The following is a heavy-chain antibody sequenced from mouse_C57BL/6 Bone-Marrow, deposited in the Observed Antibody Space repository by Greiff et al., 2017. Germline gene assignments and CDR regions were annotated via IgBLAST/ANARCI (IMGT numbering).Heavy chain of an antibody. CDR3: AKNCGYGSSYGYAMDY. J-gene: IGHJ4*01. Sequence: QVQLKESGPGLVQPSQSLSITCTVSGFSLTSYGVHWVRQSPGKGLEWLGVIWRGGSTDYNAAFMSSLSITKDNSESQVFFKMNSLQADDTAIYYCAKNCGYGSSYGYAMDYWGQGTSVTVSS. V-gene: IGHV2-5*01. CDR1: GFSLTSYG. D-gene: IGHD1-1*01. CDR2: IWRGGST.